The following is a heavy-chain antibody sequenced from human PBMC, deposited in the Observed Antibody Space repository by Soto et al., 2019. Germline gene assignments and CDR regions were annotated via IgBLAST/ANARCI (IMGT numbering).Heavy chain of an antibody. CDR2: IYYTGST. J-gene: IGHJ4*01. D-gene: IGHD5-18*01. Sequence: SETLSLTCTVSGGSIGRYYWSWIRQPPGKGLEWIGYIYYTGSTNYNPSLKSRVTISVDTSKNQFSLKLSSVTAADTAVYYCARGYNYGLYYSDYCGHGTLVTVPS. CDR3: ARGYNYGLYYSDY. V-gene: IGHV4-59*08. CDR1: GGSIGRYY.